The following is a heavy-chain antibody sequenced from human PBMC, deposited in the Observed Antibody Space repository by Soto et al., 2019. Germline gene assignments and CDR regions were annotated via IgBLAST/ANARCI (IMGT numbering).Heavy chain of an antibody. J-gene: IGHJ4*02. D-gene: IGHD5-18*01. CDR3: ARSATATYFDY. CDR2: ISYDGSNK. V-gene: IGHV3-30-3*01. Sequence: GGSLRLSCAASGFTFSSYAMHWVRQAPGKGLEWVAVISYDGSNKYYADSVKGRFTISRDNSKNTLYLQMNSLRAEDTAVYYCARSATATYFDYWGQGTLVTVSS. CDR1: GFTFSSYA.